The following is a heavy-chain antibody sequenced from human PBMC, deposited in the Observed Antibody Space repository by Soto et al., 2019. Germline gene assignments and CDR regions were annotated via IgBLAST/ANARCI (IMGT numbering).Heavy chain of an antibody. CDR1: GYTFTSYA. CDR2: INAGNGNT. CDR3: ARGVGVEDAFDI. Sequence: ASVKVSCKASGYTFTSYAMHWVRQAPGQRLEWMGWINAGNGNTKYSQKFQGRVTITRDTSASTAYMELSSLRSEDTAVYYCARGVGVEDAFDIWGQGTMATVSS. V-gene: IGHV1-3*01. D-gene: IGHD2-15*01. J-gene: IGHJ3*02.